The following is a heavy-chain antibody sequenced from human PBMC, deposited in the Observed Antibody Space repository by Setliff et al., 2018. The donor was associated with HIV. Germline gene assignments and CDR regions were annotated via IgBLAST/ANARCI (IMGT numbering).Heavy chain of an antibody. CDR2: KYYRSKWYY. Sequence: SQTLSLTCAISGDSVSSNTAAWNWIRQSPSRGLELLGRKYYRSKWYYDYAVSVKGRVTINPDTSKNQFSLHLNSVTPGNPAVCYCARGGDWDDNYYMDVWG. D-gene: IGHD1-1*01. CDR3: ARGGDWDDNYYMDV. V-gene: IGHV6-1*01. CDR1: GDSVSSNTAA. J-gene: IGHJ6*03.